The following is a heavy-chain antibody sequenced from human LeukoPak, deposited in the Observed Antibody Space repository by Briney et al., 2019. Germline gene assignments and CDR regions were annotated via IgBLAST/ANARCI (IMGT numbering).Heavy chain of an antibody. V-gene: IGHV4-39*01. J-gene: IGHJ6*02. CDR2: IHYSGST. D-gene: IGHD5-18*01. CDR3: ASTAMAIKFYYYGMDV. CDR1: GGSIRSSYYY. Sequence: SETLSLTCTVSGGSIRSSYYYWGWIRQPPGRGLEWIGSIHYSGSTYYNPSLKSRVTISVDTSKSQFSLKLSSVTAADTAVYYCASTAMAIKFYYYGMDVWGQGTTVTVSS.